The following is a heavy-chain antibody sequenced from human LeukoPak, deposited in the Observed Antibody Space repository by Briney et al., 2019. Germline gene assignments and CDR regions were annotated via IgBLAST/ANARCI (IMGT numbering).Heavy chain of an antibody. CDR1: GFTLSKHW. Sequence: PGGSLRLSCAASGFTLSKHWMTWVRHAPGKGLEWVSGISWNSGSIGYADSVKGRFTISRDNAKNSLYLQMNSLRAEDTALYYCAKDWNYYDSSGYYWGYYFDYWGQGTLVTVSS. V-gene: IGHV3-9*01. CDR3: AKDWNYYDSSGYYWGYYFDY. J-gene: IGHJ4*02. D-gene: IGHD3-22*01. CDR2: ISWNSGSI.